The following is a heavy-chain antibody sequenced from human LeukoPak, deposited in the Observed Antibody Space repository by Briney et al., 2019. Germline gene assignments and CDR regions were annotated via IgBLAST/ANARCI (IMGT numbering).Heavy chain of an antibody. V-gene: IGHV3-23*01. CDR2: ITDSAGST. D-gene: IGHD3-10*01. Sequence: PGGSLRLSCAASGFTFSSYDMSWVRQAPGKGLEWVSTITDSAGSTYYADSVKGRFTISRDNSKNTLYLQMNSLRAEDTAVYYCARLLGEFRFGELIHRLPNAFDYWGQGTLVTVSS. CDR1: GFTFSSYD. J-gene: IGHJ4*02. CDR3: ARLLGEFRFGELIHRLPNAFDY.